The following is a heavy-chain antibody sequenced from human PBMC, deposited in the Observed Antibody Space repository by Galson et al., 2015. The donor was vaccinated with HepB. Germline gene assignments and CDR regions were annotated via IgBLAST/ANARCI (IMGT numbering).Heavy chain of an antibody. V-gene: IGHV1-3*01. CDR3: ASSFVVVPVAKALDI. CDR1: GYTLKTFA. J-gene: IGHJ3*02. CDR2: INVGNGIT. Sequence: SVKVSCKASGYTLKTFAMHWARQAPGQGLEWMGWINVGNGITKYSQKFQGRVTFTSDTSASTAYTDLSSLRPEDTAVYFCASSFVVVPVAKALDIWGQGTVVTVSS. D-gene: IGHD2-2*01.